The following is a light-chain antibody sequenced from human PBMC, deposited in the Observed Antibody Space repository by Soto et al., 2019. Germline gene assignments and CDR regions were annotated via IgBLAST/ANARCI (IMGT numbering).Light chain of an antibody. CDR3: QQYNNWPPYT. V-gene: IGKV3-15*01. CDR2: CAS. J-gene: IGKJ2*01. CDR1: QTIANN. Sequence: ETVMTQSPATLSVSPGARATLSCRASQTIANNLAWYQQRPGQAPRLLIYCASTRATGIPARFSGSGSGKEFTLTIISLQSEDFAIYYCQQYNNWPPYTFGQGTKLEIK.